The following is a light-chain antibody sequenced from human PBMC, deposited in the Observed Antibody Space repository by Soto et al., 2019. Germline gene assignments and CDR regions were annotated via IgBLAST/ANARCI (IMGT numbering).Light chain of an antibody. CDR2: DAS. V-gene: IGKV3-11*01. CDR1: QSVSSY. CDR3: QQRSNWHT. Sequence: EIVLTQSPATLSLSPGERATLSCRASQSVSSYLAWYQQKPGQAPRLLIYDASNRATGIPARFSGSGSGTEFTLTISSLEPEDFAVYYCQQRSNWHTFGQGTKVEIK. J-gene: IGKJ1*01.